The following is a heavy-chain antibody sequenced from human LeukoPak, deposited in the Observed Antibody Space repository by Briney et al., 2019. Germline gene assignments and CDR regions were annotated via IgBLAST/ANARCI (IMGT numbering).Heavy chain of an antibody. J-gene: IGHJ5*02. CDR1: GFTVSSNY. V-gene: IGHV3-53*01. CDR2: IYSGGST. Sequence: PGGSLRLSCAASGFTVSSNYMSWVRQAPGKGLEWVSVIYSGGSTYYADSVKGRFTISRDNSKNTLYLQMNSLRAEDTAVYYCARDWPMTTVIGGFDPWGQGTLVTVSS. D-gene: IGHD4-17*01. CDR3: ARDWPMTTVIGGFDP.